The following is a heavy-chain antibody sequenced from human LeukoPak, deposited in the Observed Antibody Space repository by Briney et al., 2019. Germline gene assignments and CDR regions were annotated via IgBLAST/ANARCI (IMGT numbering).Heavy chain of an antibody. D-gene: IGHD4-17*01. CDR3: ARGIYGDPVAFDS. Sequence: SGGSLRLSCAASGFTFSSFNMHWVRQAPGKGLVWVSRLKSDGSTAMYADSVQGRFTISRGNARNTVHLLMSSLTVEDTGVYYCARGIYGDPVAFDSWGQGALVTVSS. CDR2: LKSDGSTA. CDR1: GFTFSSFN. V-gene: IGHV3-74*03. J-gene: IGHJ4*02.